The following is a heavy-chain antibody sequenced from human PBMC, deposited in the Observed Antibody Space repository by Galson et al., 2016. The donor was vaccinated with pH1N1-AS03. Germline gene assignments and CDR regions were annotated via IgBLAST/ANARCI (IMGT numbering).Heavy chain of an antibody. D-gene: IGHD1-26*01. CDR1: GFTFDDHA. Sequence: SLRLSCAASGFTFDDHAMHWVRQAPGKGLEWVSGIRWNGNNIAYADSVKGRFTISRDNVENSLYLQMNSLRAEDTALYYCAKDNGVGATQRLSFFDYWGQGTLVTVSS. CDR3: AKDNGVGATQRLSFFDY. V-gene: IGHV3-9*01. J-gene: IGHJ4*02. CDR2: IRWNGNNI.